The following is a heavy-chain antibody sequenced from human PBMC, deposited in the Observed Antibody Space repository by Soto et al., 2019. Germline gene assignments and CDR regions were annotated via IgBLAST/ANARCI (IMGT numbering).Heavy chain of an antibody. J-gene: IGHJ4*02. CDR1: GFIFNNYW. V-gene: IGHV3-7*01. D-gene: IGHD2-15*01. CDR3: ARLAYCSGATCLLYFDL. Sequence: PGGSLRLSCAASGFIFNNYWMSWVRQAPGKGLEWVANIRQDGNEKYYVDSVKGRFTISRDNTKNSLSLQMNSLRGEDTAVYYCARLAYCSGATCLLYFDLWGQGTLVTVSS. CDR2: IRQDGNEK.